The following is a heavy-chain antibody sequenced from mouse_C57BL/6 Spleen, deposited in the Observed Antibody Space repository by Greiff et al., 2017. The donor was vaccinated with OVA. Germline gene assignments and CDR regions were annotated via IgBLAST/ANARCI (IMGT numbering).Heavy chain of an antibody. CDR1: GFSLTSYA. J-gene: IGHJ2*01. V-gene: IGHV2-9-1*01. CDR3: ARNYGSSLYYFDY. D-gene: IGHD1-1*01. CDR2: IWTGGGT. Sequence: QVQLQQSGPGLVAPSQSLSITCTVSGFSLTSYAISWVRQPPGKGLEWLGVIWTGGGTNYNSALKSRLSISKDNSKSQVFLKMNSLQTDDTARYYCARNYGSSLYYFDYWGQGTTLTVSS.